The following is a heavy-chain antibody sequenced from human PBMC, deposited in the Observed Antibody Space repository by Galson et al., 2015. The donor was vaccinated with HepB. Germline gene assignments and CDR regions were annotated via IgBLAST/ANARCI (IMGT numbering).Heavy chain of an antibody. J-gene: IGHJ4*02. Sequence: SVKVSCKASGYTLTSYDINWVRQATGQGLEWMGWMNPTSGNTGYAQKFQGRVTMTRNISISTAYMELSSLRSDDTAVYYCARIRLANCGGDCYGAPDWGQGTLVTVSS. V-gene: IGHV1-8*01. D-gene: IGHD2-21*01. CDR1: GYTLTSYD. CDR3: ARIRLANCGGDCYGAPD. CDR2: MNPTSGNT.